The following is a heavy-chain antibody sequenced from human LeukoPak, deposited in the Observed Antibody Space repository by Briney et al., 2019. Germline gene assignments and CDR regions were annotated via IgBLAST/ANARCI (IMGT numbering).Heavy chain of an antibody. CDR3: ARDLYSSSWYDY. Sequence: SETLSLTCAVYGGSFSGYYWSWIRQPPGKGLEWIGYIYYSGSTNYNPSLKSRVTISVDTSKNQFSLKLSSVTAADTAVYYCARDLYSSSWYDYWGQGTLVTVSS. V-gene: IGHV4-59*01. CDR1: GGSFSGYY. D-gene: IGHD6-13*01. CDR2: IYYSGST. J-gene: IGHJ4*02.